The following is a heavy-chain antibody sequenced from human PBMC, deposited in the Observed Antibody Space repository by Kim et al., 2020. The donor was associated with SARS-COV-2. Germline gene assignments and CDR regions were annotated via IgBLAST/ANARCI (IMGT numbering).Heavy chain of an antibody. D-gene: IGHD5-18*01. Sequence: SVKGRFTISRDNSKNTLYLQRNSLRAEDTAVYYCAKGSYGFRYYYGMDVWGQGTTVTVSS. CDR3: AKGSYGFRYYYGMDV. V-gene: IGHV3-30*02. J-gene: IGHJ6*02.